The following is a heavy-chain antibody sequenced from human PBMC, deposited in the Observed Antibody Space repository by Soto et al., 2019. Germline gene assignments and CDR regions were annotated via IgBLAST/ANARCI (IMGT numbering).Heavy chain of an antibody. CDR1: GYTFTSYG. V-gene: IGHV1-18*04. CDR3: ARDVSHYDSSGLTDAFDI. CDR2: ISAYNGNT. Sequence: ASVKVSCKASGYTFTSYGISWVRQAPGQGLEWMGWISAYNGNTNYAQKLQGRVTMTTDTSTSTAYMELRSLRSDDTAVYYCARDVSHYDSSGLTDAFDIWGQGTMVTVSS. D-gene: IGHD3-22*01. J-gene: IGHJ3*02.